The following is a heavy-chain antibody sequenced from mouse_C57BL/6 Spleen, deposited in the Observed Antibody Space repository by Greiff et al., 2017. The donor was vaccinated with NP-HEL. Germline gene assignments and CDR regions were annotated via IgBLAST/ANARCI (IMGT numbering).Heavy chain of an antibody. Sequence: QVQLQQPGTELVKPGDSVKLSCKASGYTFTSYWMHWVKQRPGQGLEWIGNINPSNGGTNYNEKFKSKATLTVDKSSSTAYMQLSSLTSEDSAVYYCARGDSYYYGSSWYFDVWGTGTTVTVSS. D-gene: IGHD1-1*01. CDR2: INPSNGGT. CDR3: ARGDSYYYGSSWYFDV. V-gene: IGHV1-53*01. CDR1: GYTFTSYW. J-gene: IGHJ1*03.